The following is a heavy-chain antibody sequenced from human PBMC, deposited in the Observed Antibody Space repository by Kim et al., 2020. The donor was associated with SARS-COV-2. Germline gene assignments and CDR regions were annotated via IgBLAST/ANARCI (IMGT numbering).Heavy chain of an antibody. J-gene: IGHJ4*02. Sequence: SVQGKVTISPDKSISTAYLQWSSLKASDTAMYYCARHGGSYGSGRACFDYWGQGTLVTVSS. CDR3: ARHGGSYGSGRACFDY. V-gene: IGHV5-51*01. D-gene: IGHD3-10*01.